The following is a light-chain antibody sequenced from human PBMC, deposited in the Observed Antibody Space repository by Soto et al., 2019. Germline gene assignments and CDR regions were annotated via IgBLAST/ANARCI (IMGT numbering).Light chain of an antibody. CDR3: PRTDSAPKT. CDR2: SSS. Sequence: DIQLTQSPSSLSASVGDIVTITCRVSHGISSYLNWYRQKPGKVPKLLIYSSSNLQSGVPSRFSGSGSGKDFTLTISSLQPEDVATYYGPRTDSAPKTFGQGTKLEIK. CDR1: HGISSY. V-gene: IGKV1-27*01. J-gene: IGKJ2*01.